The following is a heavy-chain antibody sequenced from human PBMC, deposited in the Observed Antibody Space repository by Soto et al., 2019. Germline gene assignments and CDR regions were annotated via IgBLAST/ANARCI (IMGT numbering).Heavy chain of an antibody. V-gene: IGHV3-30*03. CDR1: GFTFSSYG. Sequence: GGSLRLSCAASGFTFSSYGMHWVRQAPGKGLEWVAVISYDGSNKYYADSVKGRFTISRDNSKNTLYLQMNSLRAEDTAVYYCVRDGVGGTVFFGFLDYCGQGSLVTVSS. J-gene: IGHJ4*02. CDR3: VRDGVGGTVFFGFLDY. CDR2: ISYDGSNK. D-gene: IGHD1-26*01.